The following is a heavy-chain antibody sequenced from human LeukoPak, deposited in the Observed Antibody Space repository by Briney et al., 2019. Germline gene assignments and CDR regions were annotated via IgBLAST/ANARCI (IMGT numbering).Heavy chain of an antibody. Sequence: GGSLRLSCAASGFTFSSYSMNWVRQAPGKGLDWVSYVSTGSNTVYYADSVKGRFTISRDNAKNSLYLQMNSLRAEDTAVYYCARGLSLDYWGQGTLVTVSS. V-gene: IGHV3-48*04. CDR3: ARGLSLDY. D-gene: IGHD2-21*02. CDR2: VSTGSNTV. CDR1: GFTFSSYS. J-gene: IGHJ4*02.